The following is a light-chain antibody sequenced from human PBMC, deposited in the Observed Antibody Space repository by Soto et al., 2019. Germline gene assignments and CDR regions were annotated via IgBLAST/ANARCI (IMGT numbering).Light chain of an antibody. CDR3: QTWGTGIHV. J-gene: IGLJ2*01. CDR2: LNSDGSH. CDR1: SGHSTFA. V-gene: IGLV4-69*01. Sequence: QPVLTQSPSASASLGASVKLTCTLSSGHSTFAIAWHQQQPEKGPRYLMYLNSDGSHTKGDGIPDRFSGSSSGAERYLTISSLQSEDEADYYCQTWGTGIHVFSGGTKVTVL.